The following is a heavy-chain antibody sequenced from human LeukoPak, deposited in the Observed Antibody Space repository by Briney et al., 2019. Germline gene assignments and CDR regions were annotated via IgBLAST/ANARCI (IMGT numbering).Heavy chain of an antibody. CDR1: GFTFSSYG. J-gene: IGHJ4*02. D-gene: IGHD3-16*01. Sequence: GGSLRLSCAASGFTFSSYGMHWVRQAPGKGLEWVAVISYDGSNKYYADPVKGRFTISRDNSKNTLYPHMNSLRAEDTAVYYCAKDRGCPDYWGQGTLVTVSS. CDR3: AKDRGCPDY. V-gene: IGHV3-30*18. CDR2: ISYDGSNK.